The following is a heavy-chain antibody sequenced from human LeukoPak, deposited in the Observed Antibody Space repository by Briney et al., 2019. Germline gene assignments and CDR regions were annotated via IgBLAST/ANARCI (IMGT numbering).Heavy chain of an antibody. J-gene: IGHJ3*02. V-gene: IGHV1-2*02. D-gene: IGHD3-16*02. CDR3: AANLSGYRNDAFDI. CDR1: GYTFTGYY. Sequence: GASVKVSCKASGYTFTGYYMHWVRQAPGQGLEWMGWINPNSGGTNYAQKFQGRVTMTRDTSISTAYMELSRLRSDDTAVYYCAANLSGYRNDAFDIWGQGTMVTVSS. CDR2: INPNSGGT.